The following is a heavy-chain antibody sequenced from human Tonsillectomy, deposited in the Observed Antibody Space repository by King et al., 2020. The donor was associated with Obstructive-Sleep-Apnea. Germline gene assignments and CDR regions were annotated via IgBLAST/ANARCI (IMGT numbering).Heavy chain of an antibody. Sequence: VQLQQWGPGLLKPSETLSLTCAVYGESFSGCYWTWIRQPPGKGLEWIGEINHSGSTIYSPSLKSRVTISVDTSKNPFSLNPSSVTAADTAVYYCARLRAGQGSNAFDYWGQGTLVTVSS. CDR3: ARLRAGQGSNAFDY. V-gene: IGHV4-34*01. D-gene: IGHD1-26*01. J-gene: IGHJ4*02. CDR1: GESFSGCY. CDR2: INHSGST.